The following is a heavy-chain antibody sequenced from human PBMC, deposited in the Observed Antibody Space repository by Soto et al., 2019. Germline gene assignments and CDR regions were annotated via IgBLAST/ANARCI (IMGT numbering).Heavy chain of an antibody. Sequence: EVQLVESGGGLVQPGGSLRLSCAGSGFTVSRNYMTWLRQTPGKGLEWVSVIYAGGTTYYADSVKGRFMISRDISSNTLSLQMDNLRGEDTAVYYCARGIHSESMYLSLAAYWGQGIVVAVSS. V-gene: IGHV3-66*01. CDR2: IYAGGTT. J-gene: IGHJ4*02. D-gene: IGHD6-13*01. CDR3: ARGIHSESMYLSLAAY. CDR1: GFTVSRNY.